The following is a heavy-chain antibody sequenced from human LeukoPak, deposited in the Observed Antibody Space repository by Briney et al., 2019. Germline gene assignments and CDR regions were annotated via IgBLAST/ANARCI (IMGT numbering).Heavy chain of an antibody. D-gene: IGHD3-16*01. Sequence: VASVKVSCKGSGYTFTGYYMQWVRQAPGQGLEWVGWINSNSGGTNYAQKLQGRVTMTTDTSTSTAYMELRSLRSDDTAVYYCARGEVTYFDYWGQGTLVTVSS. CDR2: INSNSGGT. CDR1: GYTFTGYY. J-gene: IGHJ4*02. CDR3: ARGEVTYFDY. V-gene: IGHV1-2*02.